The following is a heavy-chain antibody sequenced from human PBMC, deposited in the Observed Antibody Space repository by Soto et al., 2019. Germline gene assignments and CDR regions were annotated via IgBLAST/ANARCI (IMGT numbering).Heavy chain of an antibody. Sequence: GGSLRLSCAASGFTFSGYAMHWVRQAPGKGLEWVSAISGSGGSIDYADSVKGRFTISRDNAKNSLYLQMNSLRAEDTAVYYCAKDRCGGYDFCDYYYGMDVWGQGTTVTVSS. D-gene: IGHD3-3*01. J-gene: IGHJ6*02. CDR3: AKDRCGGYDFCDYYYGMDV. CDR2: ISGSGGSI. V-gene: IGHV3-23*01. CDR1: GFTFSGYA.